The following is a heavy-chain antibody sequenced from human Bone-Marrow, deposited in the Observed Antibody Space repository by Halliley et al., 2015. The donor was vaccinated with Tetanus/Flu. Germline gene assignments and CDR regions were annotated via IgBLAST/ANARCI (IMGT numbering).Heavy chain of an antibody. CDR2: IYYSGSA. V-gene: IGHV4-61*01. J-gene: IGHJ6*02. CDR3: AREGSFYENLYGMDV. Sequence: GAVWSDSSFWTWIRQAPGKGPEWIGYIYYSGSASYNPSLKGRVAISVDMYRHQFSLTLNSVTAADAAVYYCAREGSFYENLYGMDVWGQGTTVSVSS. D-gene: IGHD3-22*01. CDR1: GAVWSDSSF.